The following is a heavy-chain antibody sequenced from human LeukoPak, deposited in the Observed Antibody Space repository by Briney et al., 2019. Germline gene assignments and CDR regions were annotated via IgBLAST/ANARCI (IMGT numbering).Heavy chain of an antibody. V-gene: IGHV3-53*01. CDR3: ARDSGGFEGVFDY. D-gene: IGHD2-15*01. CDR1: GFTFSSNY. Sequence: GGSLRLSCAASGFTFSSNYMSWVRQAPGKGLEWVSVIYSGGSTYYADSVKGRFTISRDNSKNTLYLQMNSLRAEDTAVYYCARDSGGFEGVFDYWGQGTLVTVSS. CDR2: IYSGGST. J-gene: IGHJ4*02.